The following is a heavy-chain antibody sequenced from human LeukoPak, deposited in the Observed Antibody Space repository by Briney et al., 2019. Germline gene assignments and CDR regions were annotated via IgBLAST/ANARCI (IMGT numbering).Heavy chain of an antibody. D-gene: IGHD1-26*01. CDR1: GGSISSSSYY. CDR2: IYYSGST. Sequence: SETLSLTCTVSGGSISSSSYYWGWIRQPPGKGLEWIGSIYYSGSTYYNPSLKSRVTISVDTSKNQFSLKLSSVTAADTAVYYCASLVGDTRGNWFDPWGQGTLVTVSS. CDR3: ASLVGDTRGNWFDP. J-gene: IGHJ5*02. V-gene: IGHV4-39*07.